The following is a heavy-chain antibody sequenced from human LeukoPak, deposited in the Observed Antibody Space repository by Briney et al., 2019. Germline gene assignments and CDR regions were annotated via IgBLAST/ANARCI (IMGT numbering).Heavy chain of an antibody. CDR1: GFTFSSFG. D-gene: IGHD3-9*01. Sequence: PGGSLRLSCSASGFTFSSFGMHWVRQAPGKGLEWVTLMSYDGNNKYSADSVRGRFSISRDNSKNTLHLQMDSLRPDDTAVYYCVKNRKPYCYDILTDYPYVFDIWGQGTMVIVSS. CDR2: MSYDGNNK. J-gene: IGHJ3*02. V-gene: IGHV3-30*18. CDR3: VKNRKPYCYDILTDYPYVFDI.